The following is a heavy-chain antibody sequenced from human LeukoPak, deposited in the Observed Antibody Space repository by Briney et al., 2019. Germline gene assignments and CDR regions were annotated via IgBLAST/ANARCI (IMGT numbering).Heavy chain of an antibody. CDR3: AREILGGFNPGAY. CDR1: LDSTTSNF. Sequence: SETLSLTCTVSLDSTTSNFWSWVRQPPGKGLEWIGEIHRSGSPNYNPSLQSRVTISIDRSRNQIVLELSSVTAADTAVYYCAREILGGFNPGAYWGQGVLVTVSS. J-gene: IGHJ4*02. D-gene: IGHD1-14*01. V-gene: IGHV4-4*02. CDR2: IHRSGSP.